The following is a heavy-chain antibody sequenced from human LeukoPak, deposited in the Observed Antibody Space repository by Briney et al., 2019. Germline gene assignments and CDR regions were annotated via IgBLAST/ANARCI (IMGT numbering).Heavy chain of an antibody. CDR3: ASSSGRGAFDI. CDR2: INHSGST. V-gene: IGHV4-34*01. CDR1: GGSFSGYY. Sequence: SETLSLTCAVYGGSFSGYYWSWIRQPPGKGLEWLGEINHSGSTNYSPSLKSRVTISVDTSKKQFSLKLSSVTAADTAVYECASSSGRGAFDIWGQGTMATVSS. J-gene: IGHJ3*02. D-gene: IGHD6-19*01.